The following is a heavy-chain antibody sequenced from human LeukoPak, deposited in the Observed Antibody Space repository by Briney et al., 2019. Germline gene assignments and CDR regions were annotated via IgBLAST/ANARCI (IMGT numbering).Heavy chain of an antibody. CDR3: ARSIGGSSSAVLFDY. J-gene: IGHJ4*02. Sequence: HGASLKISCKGSGYSFTSYWIGWVRQLPGKGLEWMGIIYPGDSGTRYSPSFQGQVTISADKSISTAYLQWSSLKASDTAMYYCARSIGGSSSAVLFDYWGQGTLVTVSS. CDR2: IYPGDSGT. CDR1: GYSFTSYW. D-gene: IGHD6-6*01. V-gene: IGHV5-51*01.